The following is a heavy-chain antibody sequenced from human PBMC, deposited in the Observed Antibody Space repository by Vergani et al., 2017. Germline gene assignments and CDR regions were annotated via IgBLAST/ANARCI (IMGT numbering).Heavy chain of an antibody. J-gene: IGHJ6*02. V-gene: IGHV4-4*02. CDR1: GGSISSSNW. CDR3: ARHSXMVRGVIVYYYDYGMDV. CDR2: IYHSGST. Sequence: QVQLPESGPGLVKPSGTLSLTCAVPGGSISSSNWWSWVRQPPGKGLEWIGEIYHSGSTNYNPSLKSRVTISVAKSKNQFSLKLSSVTAAATAVYYCARHSXMVRGVIVYYYDYGMDVWGQGTTVTVSS. D-gene: IGHD3-10*01.